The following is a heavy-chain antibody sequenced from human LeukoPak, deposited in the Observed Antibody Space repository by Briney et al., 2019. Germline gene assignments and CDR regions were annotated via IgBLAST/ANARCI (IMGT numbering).Heavy chain of an antibody. D-gene: IGHD5-12*01. CDR3: ARDKYSGYGGNQGYYYYGMDV. J-gene: IGHJ6*02. Sequence: PSETLSLTCTVSGGSISSGGYYWSWIRQHPGKGLEWIGYIYYSGSTYYNPSLKSRVTISVDTSKNQFSLKLSSVTAADTAVYYCARDKYSGYGGNQGYYYYGMDVWGQGTTVTVSS. CDR2: IYYSGST. CDR1: GGSISSGGYY. V-gene: IGHV4-31*03.